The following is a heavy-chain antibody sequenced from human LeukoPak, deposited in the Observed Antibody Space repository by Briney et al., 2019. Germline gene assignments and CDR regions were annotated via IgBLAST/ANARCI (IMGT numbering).Heavy chain of an antibody. CDR2: IRSKGYGGTT. Sequence: PGGSLRLSCTASGFTFGDYAMSWVRQAPGKGLEWVGFIRSKGYGGTTEYAASVKGRYTISRDDSKSIAYLQMNSLKTEDTAVYYCTRSPYYYDSSGYLRYYFDYWGQGTLVTVSS. J-gene: IGHJ4*02. CDR1: GFTFGDYA. D-gene: IGHD3-22*01. CDR3: TRSPYYYDSSGYLRYYFDY. V-gene: IGHV3-49*04.